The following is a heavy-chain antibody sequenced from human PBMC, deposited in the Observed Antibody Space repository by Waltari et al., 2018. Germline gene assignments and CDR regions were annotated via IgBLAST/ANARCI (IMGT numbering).Heavy chain of an antibody. CDR3: ARDGDCGGDCYPSLDAFDI. CDR2: INPSGGST. D-gene: IGHD2-21*01. V-gene: IGHV1-46*01. CDR1: GYTFTSYY. J-gene: IGHJ3*02. Sequence: QVQLVQSGAEVKKPGASVKVSCKASGYTFTSYYMHWVRQAPGQGLEWMGIINPSGGSTSYAQKCQGRVTMTRDTSTSTVYMELSSLRSEDTAVYYCARDGDCGGDCYPSLDAFDIWGQGTMVTVSS.